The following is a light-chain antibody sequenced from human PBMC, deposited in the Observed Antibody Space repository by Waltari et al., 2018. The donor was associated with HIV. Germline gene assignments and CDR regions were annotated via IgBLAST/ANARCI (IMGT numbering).Light chain of an antibody. CDR3: QQTFDGPRT. CDR1: QSISSY. CDR2: AAS. Sequence: DIQMTQSPYSLSASVGDRVTITCRASQSISSYLNWYQQKPGKAPKLLISAASSLESGVPSRFSGSRSGTDFTLIISGLQPEDFATYYCQQTFDGPRTFGGGTKVEI. J-gene: IGKJ4*01. V-gene: IGKV1-39*01.